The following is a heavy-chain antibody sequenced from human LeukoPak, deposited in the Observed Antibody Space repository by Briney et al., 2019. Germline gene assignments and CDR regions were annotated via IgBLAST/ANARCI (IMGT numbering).Heavy chain of an antibody. J-gene: IGHJ5*02. V-gene: IGHV3-66*02. Sequence: PGGSLRLSCAASGFTVSSNYMSWVRRAPGKGLEWVSVIYGGGSTYYAHSVQGRFTISRDNSKNTLYLQMKSLRAEDTAVYYCAGDRCSSTSCHNWFDPWGQGTLVTVSS. CDR2: IYGGGST. CDR3: AGDRCSSTSCHNWFDP. CDR1: GFTVSSNY. D-gene: IGHD2-2*01.